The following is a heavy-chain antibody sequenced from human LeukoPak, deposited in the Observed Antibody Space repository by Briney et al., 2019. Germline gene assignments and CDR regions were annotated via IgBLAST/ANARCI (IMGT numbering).Heavy chain of an antibody. D-gene: IGHD2-15*01. CDR3: AKHEYCSGGSCYLDY. Sequence: GGSLRLSCVASGFTFSSYGMSWVRQAPGKGLEWVSPISGSGANIYYADSVKGRFTVSRENSKNTLYLQVNSLRLEDTAVYYCAKHEYCSGGSCYLDYWGQGTLVTVSS. V-gene: IGHV3-23*01. J-gene: IGHJ4*02. CDR1: GFTFSSYG. CDR2: ISGSGANI.